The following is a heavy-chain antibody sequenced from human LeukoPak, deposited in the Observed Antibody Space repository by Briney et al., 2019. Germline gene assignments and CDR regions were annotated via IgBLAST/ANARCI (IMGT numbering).Heavy chain of an antibody. V-gene: IGHV4-59*01. D-gene: IGHD3-3*01. Sequence: SGTLSLTCTVSVGSISSYYWSWIRKPPGKGLEWIGYIYYSGSTNYNPSLKSRVTISVDTSKNQFSLKLSSVTAADTAVYYCARLRPRLRFLERLFDYWGQGTLVTVSS. CDR1: VGSISSYY. J-gene: IGHJ4*02. CDR2: IYYSGST. CDR3: ARLRPRLRFLERLFDY.